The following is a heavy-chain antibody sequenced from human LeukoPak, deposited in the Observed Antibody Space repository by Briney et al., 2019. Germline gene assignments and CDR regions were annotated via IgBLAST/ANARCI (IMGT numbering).Heavy chain of an antibody. Sequence: GGSLRLSCAASGFTFSSHGIHWVRQAPGKGLEWVAVIRYDGSSKYNADSVKGRFTISRDNSKNTVYLQMSSLRAEDTAVYYCAKDMGGLLAKHYLDYWGQGTLITVSS. CDR3: AKDMGGLLAKHYLDY. J-gene: IGHJ4*02. CDR1: GFTFSSHG. D-gene: IGHD1-26*01. CDR2: IRYDGSSK. V-gene: IGHV3-30*02.